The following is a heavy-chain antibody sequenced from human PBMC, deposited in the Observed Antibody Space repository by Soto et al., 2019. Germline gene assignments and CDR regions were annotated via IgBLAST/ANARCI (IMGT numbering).Heavy chain of an antibody. D-gene: IGHD4-4*01. J-gene: IGHJ5*02. Sequence: PSETLSLTCAVYGGSFSGYYWSWIRQPPGKGLEWIGEINHSGSTNYNPSLKSRVTISVDTSKNQFSLKLSSVTAADTAVYYCARDAYTKKRNWFDPWGQGTLVTVSS. V-gene: IGHV4-34*01. CDR3: ARDAYTKKRNWFDP. CDR2: INHSGST. CDR1: GGSFSGYY.